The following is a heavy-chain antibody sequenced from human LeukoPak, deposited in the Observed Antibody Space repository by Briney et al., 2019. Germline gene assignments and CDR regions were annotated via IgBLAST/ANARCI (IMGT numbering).Heavy chain of an antibody. CDR1: EFAFSEYW. Sequence: GGSLRLSCVASEFAFSEYWMHWVRQAPGKGLVWVSRISEDGTSTAYADSVKGRFTISRDNAKNTLYLQMNSLRDDDTAVYYCTSHSIPGRWGQGTLVTVSS. CDR3: TSHSIPGR. J-gene: IGHJ4*02. D-gene: IGHD1-14*01. V-gene: IGHV3-74*03. CDR2: ISEDGTST.